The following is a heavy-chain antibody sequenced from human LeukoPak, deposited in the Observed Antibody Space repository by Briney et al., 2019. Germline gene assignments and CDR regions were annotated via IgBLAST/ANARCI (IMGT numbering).Heavy chain of an antibody. CDR1: GGSISSYY. Sequence: SETLSLTCTVSGGSISSYYWSWIRQPPRKGLEWIGYIYYSGSTNYNPSLKSRVTISVDTSKNQFSLKLSSVTAADTAVYYCARSRVSRSYYFDYWGQGTLVTVSS. CDR3: ARSRVSRSYYFDY. J-gene: IGHJ4*02. D-gene: IGHD2-2*01. CDR2: IYYSGST. V-gene: IGHV4-59*01.